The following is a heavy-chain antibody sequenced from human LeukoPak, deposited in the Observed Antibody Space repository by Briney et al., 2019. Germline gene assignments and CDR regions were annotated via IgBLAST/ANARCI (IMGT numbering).Heavy chain of an antibody. V-gene: IGHV5-51*01. CDR3: ARHRGRIAAGANYYYYYMDA. J-gene: IGHJ6*03. Sequence: GESLKISCKGSGYTFTSYWIGWVRQMPGKGLEWMGIIYPGDSDTRYSPSFQGQVTISADKSISTAYLQWSSLKASDTAMYYCARHRGRIAAGANYYYYYMDAWGKGTTVTI. CDR1: GYTFTSYW. CDR2: IYPGDSDT. D-gene: IGHD6-13*01.